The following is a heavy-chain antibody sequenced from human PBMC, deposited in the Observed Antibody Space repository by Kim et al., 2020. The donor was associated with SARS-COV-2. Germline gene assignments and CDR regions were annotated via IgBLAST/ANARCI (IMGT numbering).Heavy chain of an antibody. J-gene: IGHJ4*02. CDR1: GFTFSSYA. CDR2: ISYDGSNK. CDR3: ASSGVYSSSWFDY. Sequence: GGSLRLSCAASGFTFSSYAMHWVRQAPGKGLEWVAVISYDGSNKYYADSVKGRFTISRDNSKNTLYLQMNSLRAEDTAVYYCASSGVYSSSWFDYWGQGTLVTVSS. D-gene: IGHD6-13*01. V-gene: IGHV3-30*04.